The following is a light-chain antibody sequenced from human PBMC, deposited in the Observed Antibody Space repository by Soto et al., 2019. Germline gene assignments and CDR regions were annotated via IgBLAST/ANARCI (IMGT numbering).Light chain of an antibody. V-gene: IGKV4-1*01. CDR2: WAS. J-gene: IGKJ4*01. CDR1: QSVLYSSNSKNY. CDR3: QQCYGNPT. Sequence: DIVMTQSPDSLSVSLGERATINCRSSQSVLYSSNSKNYLAWYQHKPGQPPKLLIYWASTRESGVPERFSGSGSGTDFTLTISSLQAEDVAVYFCQQCYGNPTFGGGTKVEIK.